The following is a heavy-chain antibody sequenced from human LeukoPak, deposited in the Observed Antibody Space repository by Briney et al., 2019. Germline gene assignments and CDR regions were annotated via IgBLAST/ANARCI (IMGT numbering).Heavy chain of an antibody. CDR3: AREPPPRITIFGVVNH. D-gene: IGHD3-3*01. Sequence: SETRSLTCAVYGGSFSGYYWSWIRQPPGKGREWIGEINHSGSTNYNPSLKSRVTISVDTSKNQFSLELSSVTAADTAVYYCAREPPPRITIFGVVNHWGQGTLVTVSS. J-gene: IGHJ5*02. V-gene: IGHV4-34*01. CDR1: GGSFSGYY. CDR2: INHSGST.